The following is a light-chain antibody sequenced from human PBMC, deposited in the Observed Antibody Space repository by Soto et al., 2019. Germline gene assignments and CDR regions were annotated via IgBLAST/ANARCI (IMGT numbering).Light chain of an antibody. J-gene: IGKJ2*01. CDR1: QSLVYSDGNTY. Sequence: DVVMPQSPLSLPVTLGQPASISCRSRQSLVYSDGNTYLNWFQQRPGQSPRRLISKVSNRDSGVPDRFSGSGSGTDFTLKISRVEAEDVGVYYCMQGTHWPPHTFGQGTKLEIK. CDR2: KVS. V-gene: IGKV2-30*01. CDR3: MQGTHWPPHT.